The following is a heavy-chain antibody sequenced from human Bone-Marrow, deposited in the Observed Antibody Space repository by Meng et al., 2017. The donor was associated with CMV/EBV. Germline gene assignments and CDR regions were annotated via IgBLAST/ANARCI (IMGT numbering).Heavy chain of an antibody. CDR3: AKDDAFDM. CDR1: GFTFDDYA. V-gene: IGHV3-9*01. Sequence: SLKISCAASGFTFDDYAMHWVRQAPGKGLEWVSGIAWNGGDIGYADSVKGRFIISRDNARNSLYLQMDSLRVEDTALYYCAKDDAFDMWGQRTTVTVSS. CDR2: IAWNGGDI. J-gene: IGHJ3*02.